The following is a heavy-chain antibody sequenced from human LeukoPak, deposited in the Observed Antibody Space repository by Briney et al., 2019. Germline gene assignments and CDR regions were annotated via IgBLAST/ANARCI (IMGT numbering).Heavy chain of an antibody. Sequence: SETLSLTCTVSGGSISSGSYYWSWIRQPAGKGLEWIGRIYTSGSTNYNPSLKSRVTISVDTSKNQFSLKLSSVTAADTAVYYCARLRRFPVYSMDVWGQGTTVTVSS. D-gene: IGHD3-10*01. CDR2: IYTSGST. CDR3: ARLRRFPVYSMDV. J-gene: IGHJ6*02. V-gene: IGHV4-61*02. CDR1: GGSISSGSYY.